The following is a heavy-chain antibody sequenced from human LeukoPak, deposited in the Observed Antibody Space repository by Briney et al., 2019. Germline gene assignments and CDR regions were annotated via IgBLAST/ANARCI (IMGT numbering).Heavy chain of an antibody. CDR1: AFNFNRAW. D-gene: IGHD2-8*02. V-gene: IGHV3-15*01. Sequence: GGSLRLSCAASAFNFNRAWMSWVRQAPGKGLEWVGRIKSRLDGETIEYAAPVKDRFIISRDDSKNMLYLQMNSLKTEDTAFYYCTAEYWGSLKYWGQGTLDTVSS. J-gene: IGHJ4*02. CDR2: IKSRLDGETI. CDR3: TAEYWGSLKY.